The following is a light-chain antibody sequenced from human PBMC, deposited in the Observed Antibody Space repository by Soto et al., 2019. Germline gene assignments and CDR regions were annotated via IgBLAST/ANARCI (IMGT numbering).Light chain of an antibody. Sequence: TMLSQSPGTLSLSPGESATLACSASQSVSSSYFAWYQQQPGQAPRLLNYGASSRATGIPERFSGSGSGTDFTLTISRLEPEDFAVYYCQQYGSSPLTFGGGTKVDI. CDR3: QQYGSSPLT. J-gene: IGKJ4*01. CDR1: QSVSSSY. CDR2: GAS. V-gene: IGKV3-20*01.